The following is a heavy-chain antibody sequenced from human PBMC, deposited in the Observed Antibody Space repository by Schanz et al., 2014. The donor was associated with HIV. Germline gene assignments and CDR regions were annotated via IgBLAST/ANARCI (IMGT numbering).Heavy chain of an antibody. CDR1: GYTFTSFG. CDR3: ARRESDGALDV. CDR2: ISPYNGYT. V-gene: IGHV1-18*01. J-gene: IGHJ6*02. D-gene: IGHD2-21*02. Sequence: QVQLVQSGAEVKKPGASVKVSCKASGYTFTSFGVTWVRQAPGQGLEWMGWISPYNGYTDYAQKLQGRVTLTTDTSTTTSYMELSSLRSEDTAVYHCARRESDGALDVWGPGTTVTVSS.